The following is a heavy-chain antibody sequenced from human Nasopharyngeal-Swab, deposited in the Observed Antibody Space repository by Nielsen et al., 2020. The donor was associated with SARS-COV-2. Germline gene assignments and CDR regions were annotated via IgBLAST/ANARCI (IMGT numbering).Heavy chain of an antibody. CDR2: IWYDGSNK. Sequence: GESLKISCAASGFTFSSYGMHWVRQAPGKGLEWVAVIWYDGSNKYYADSVKGRFTISRDNSKNTLYLQMNSLRVEDTAVYYCARSGSSGYGPFDYWGQGTLVTVSS. CDR1: GFTFSSYG. CDR3: ARSGSSGYGPFDY. J-gene: IGHJ4*02. V-gene: IGHV3-33*01. D-gene: IGHD3-22*01.